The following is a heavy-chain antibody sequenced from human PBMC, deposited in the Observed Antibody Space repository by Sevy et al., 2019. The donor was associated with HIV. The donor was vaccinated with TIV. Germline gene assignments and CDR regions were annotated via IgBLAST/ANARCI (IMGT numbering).Heavy chain of an antibody. J-gene: IGHJ4*02. CDR1: GFTFSSYA. V-gene: IGHV3-30-3*01. Sequence: GGSLRLSCAASGFTFSSYAMHWVRQAPGKGLEWVAVISYDGSNKYYADSVKGRFTISRDNSKNTLYLQMNSLRAEDTAVYYCARAHSSGWFDYWGQGTLVTVSS. D-gene: IGHD6-19*01. CDR3: ARAHSSGWFDY. CDR2: ISYDGSNK.